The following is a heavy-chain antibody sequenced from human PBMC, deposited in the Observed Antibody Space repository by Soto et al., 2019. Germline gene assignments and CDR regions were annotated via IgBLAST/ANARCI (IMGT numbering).Heavy chain of an antibody. D-gene: IGHD3-9*01. Sequence: QVQLVQSGAEVKKPGASVKVSCKASGYTFTSYGISWVRQAPGQGLEWMGWISAYNGNTNYAQKLQGRVTMTKDTSPSTADMELRSLRSDDTAVYYCARSSLRYFDGVYGMDVWGQGTTVTVSS. CDR2: ISAYNGNT. CDR3: ARSSLRYFDGVYGMDV. V-gene: IGHV1-18*01. CDR1: GYTFTSYG. J-gene: IGHJ6*02.